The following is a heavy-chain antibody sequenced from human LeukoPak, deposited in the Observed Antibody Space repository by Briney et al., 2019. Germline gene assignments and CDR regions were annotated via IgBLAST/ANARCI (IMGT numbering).Heavy chain of an antibody. D-gene: IGHD3-10*01. CDR2: IRYDGSNK. V-gene: IGHV3-30*02. J-gene: IGHJ5*02. CDR3: AKDLGFLGFYP. Sequence: GGSLRLSCAASGFTFSSYGMHWVRQAPGKGLEWVAFIRYDGSNKYYADSVKGRFTISRDNSKNTLYLQTNSLRAEDTAVYYCAKDLGFLGFYPWGQGTLVTVSS. CDR1: GFTFSSYG.